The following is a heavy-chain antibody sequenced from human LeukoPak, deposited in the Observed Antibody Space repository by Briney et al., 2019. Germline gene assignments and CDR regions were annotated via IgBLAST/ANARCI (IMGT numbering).Heavy chain of an antibody. CDR2: IGTRGDGI. CDR1: DFTFSSYT. D-gene: IGHD7-27*01. J-gene: IGHJ4*02. Sequence: PGGSLRLSCVASDFTFSSYTMIWVRQAPGKALEWVSVIGTRGDGIHYADSVKGRFTISRDDSKNTLYLQMNSLRAEDTAVYYCARDPNWGSGYWGQGTLVTVSS. CDR3: ARDPNWGSGY. V-gene: IGHV3-23*01.